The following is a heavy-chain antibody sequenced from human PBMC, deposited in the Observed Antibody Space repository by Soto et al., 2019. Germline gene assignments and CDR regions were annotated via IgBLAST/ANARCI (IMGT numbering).Heavy chain of an antibody. J-gene: IGHJ3*02. CDR3: AMEGSITMVRGVKPNDAFDI. Sequence: QVQLQESGPGLVKPSQTLSLTCTVSGGSISSGDYYWSWIRQPPGKGLEWIGYIYYSGSTYYNPSLKSRVTISVDTSKNQFSLKLSSVTAADTAVYYCAMEGSITMVRGVKPNDAFDIWGQGTMVTVSS. CDR2: IYYSGST. CDR1: GGSISSGDYY. D-gene: IGHD3-10*01. V-gene: IGHV4-30-4*01.